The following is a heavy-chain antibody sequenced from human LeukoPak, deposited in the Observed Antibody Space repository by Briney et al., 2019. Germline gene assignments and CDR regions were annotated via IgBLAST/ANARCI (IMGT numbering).Heavy chain of an antibody. D-gene: IGHD3-16*02. CDR3: AKDGSLSPWYFDY. J-gene: IGHJ4*02. Sequence: PGGSLRLSCAASGFTFDDYAMHWVRQAPGKGLEWVSGISWNRGSIGYADSVKGRFTISRDNAKNSLYLQMNSLRAEDTALYYCAKDGSLSPWYFDYWGQGTLVTVSS. V-gene: IGHV3-9*01. CDR1: GFTFDDYA. CDR2: ISWNRGSI.